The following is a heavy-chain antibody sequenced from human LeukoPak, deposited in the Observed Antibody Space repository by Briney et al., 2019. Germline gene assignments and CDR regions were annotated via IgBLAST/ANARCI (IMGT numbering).Heavy chain of an antibody. D-gene: IGHD1-26*01. CDR2: IDPSGGRT. CDR3: AREAPDTTKFDY. J-gene: IGHJ4*02. Sequence: ASVKVSCKASGYTFTRYYVHWVRQAPGQGLEWMGMIDPSGGRTVYAQRFQGRVTMTRDTSTSTVYMELSSLRSEDSAVYYCAREAPDTTKFDYWGQGTPVTVSS. V-gene: IGHV1-46*01. CDR1: GYTFTRYY.